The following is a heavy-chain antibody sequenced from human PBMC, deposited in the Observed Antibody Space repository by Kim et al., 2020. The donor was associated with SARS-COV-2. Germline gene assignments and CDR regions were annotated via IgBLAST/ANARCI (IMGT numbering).Heavy chain of an antibody. V-gene: IGHV4-39*01. D-gene: IGHD5-12*01. CDR2: GST. Sequence: GSTYYNPSLKSRVTISVDTSKNQFSLKLSSVTAADTAVYYCASREMATIMAFDYWGQGTLVTVSS. J-gene: IGHJ4*02. CDR3: ASREMATIMAFDY.